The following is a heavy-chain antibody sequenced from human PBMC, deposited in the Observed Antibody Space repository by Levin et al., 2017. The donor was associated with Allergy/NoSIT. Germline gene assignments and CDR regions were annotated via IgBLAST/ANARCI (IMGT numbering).Heavy chain of an antibody. J-gene: IGHJ6*02. CDR1: GFSFSSYG. V-gene: IGHV3-30*18. Sequence: GGSLRLSCAASGFSFSSYGMHWVRQAPGKGLEWVALITGDGNNRYYADSVKGRFTISRDNSKNTLYLQMNSLRAEDTAVYYSANRGDMDVWGQGTTVTVSS. CDR3: ANRGDMDV. CDR2: ITGDGNNR.